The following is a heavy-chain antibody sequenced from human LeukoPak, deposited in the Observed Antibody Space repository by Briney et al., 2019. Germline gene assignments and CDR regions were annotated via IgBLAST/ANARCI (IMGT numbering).Heavy chain of an antibody. CDR1: GFTFSSYA. Sequence: GRSLRLSCAASGFTFSSYAMHWVRHAPGKGLEWVAVISYDGSNKYYADSVKGRFTISRDNSKNTLYLQMNSLRAEDTAVYYCARMDSSSWDFDYWGQGTLVTVSS. D-gene: IGHD6-13*01. CDR2: ISYDGSNK. J-gene: IGHJ4*02. V-gene: IGHV3-30-3*01. CDR3: ARMDSSSWDFDY.